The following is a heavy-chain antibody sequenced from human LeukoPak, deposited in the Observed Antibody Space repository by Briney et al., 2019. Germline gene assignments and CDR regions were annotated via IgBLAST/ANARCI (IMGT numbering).Heavy chain of an antibody. CDR1: GYSISSGFY. V-gene: IGHV4-38-2*02. Sequence: SETLSPTCTVSGYSISSGFYWGWMRQTPEKGLEWIGSIFHSGSTSYNPSLQSRVTISADTSKNQFSLKLSSVTAADTAVYFCAREVSRHFDWLGRYLDYWGQGTLVTVSS. CDR2: IFHSGST. J-gene: IGHJ4*02. D-gene: IGHD3-9*01. CDR3: AREVSRHFDWLGRYLDY.